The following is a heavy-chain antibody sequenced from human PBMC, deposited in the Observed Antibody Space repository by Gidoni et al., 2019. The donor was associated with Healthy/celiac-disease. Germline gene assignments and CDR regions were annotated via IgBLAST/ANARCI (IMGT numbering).Heavy chain of an antibody. CDR1: GFTFSSYS. J-gene: IGHJ4*02. CDR2: ISSSSSTI. V-gene: IGHV3-48*01. Sequence: EVQLVESGGGLVQPGGSLRRSCAASGFTFSSYSMNWVRQAPGKGLEWVSYISSSSSTIYYADSVKGRFTISRDNAKNSLYLQMNSLRAEDTAVYYCARVGSGSSYYFDYWGQGTLVTVSS. CDR3: ARVGSGSSYYFDY. D-gene: IGHD1-26*01.